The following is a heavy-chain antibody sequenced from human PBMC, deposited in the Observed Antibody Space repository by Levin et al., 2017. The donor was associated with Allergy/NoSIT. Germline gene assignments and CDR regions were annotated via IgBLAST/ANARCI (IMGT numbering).Heavy chain of an antibody. CDR1: GFIFSSYG. J-gene: IGHJ4*02. CDR3: ARDGSHASGWIDL. V-gene: IGHV3-33*01. CDR2: IWNDGSNE. Sequence: GESLKISCAASGFIFSSYGMHWVRQAPGKGLEWVAVIWNDGSNEFYGDSVKGRFTISRDNSKNTLNLEMNSLGVEDTAVYYCARDGSHASGWIDLWGPGTLVTVSS. D-gene: IGHD6-19*01.